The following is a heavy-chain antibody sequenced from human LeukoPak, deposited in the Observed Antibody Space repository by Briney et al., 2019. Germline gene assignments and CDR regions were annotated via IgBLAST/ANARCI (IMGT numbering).Heavy chain of an antibody. CDR1: GYSISIGYY. CDR3: ARGGYYYDSSGYYET. Sequence: SETLSLTCTVSGYSISIGYYWGWIRPPPGKGLEWIGNIYHSGSTYYNPSLKSRVTISVDTSKNQFSLRLSSVTAADTAVYYCARGGYYYDSSGYYETWGQGTMVTVSS. J-gene: IGHJ3*01. V-gene: IGHV4-38-2*02. D-gene: IGHD3-22*01. CDR2: IYHSGST.